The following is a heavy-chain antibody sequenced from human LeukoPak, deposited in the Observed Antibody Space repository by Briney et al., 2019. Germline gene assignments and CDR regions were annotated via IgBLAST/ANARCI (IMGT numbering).Heavy chain of an antibody. CDR3: ARDRSEFDY. V-gene: IGHV4-59*01. CDR2: IYYSGST. Sequence: SETLSLTCTVSGGSLSSYYWSWLRQPPGKGLEWLGYIYYSGSTNYNPSLKSPLTISVDTSKNQFSLKRNSVTAADTAVYYCARDRSEFDYWGQGTLVTVSS. CDR1: GGSLSSYY. J-gene: IGHJ4*02.